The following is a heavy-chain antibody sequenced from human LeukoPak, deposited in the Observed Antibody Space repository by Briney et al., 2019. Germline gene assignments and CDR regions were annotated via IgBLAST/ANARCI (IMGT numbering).Heavy chain of an antibody. CDR3: AKEGVVGAMDV. CDR2: IGNAGDS. V-gene: IGHV3-13*01. J-gene: IGHJ6*03. D-gene: IGHD1-26*01. Sequence: GGSLRLSCAASGFTFSSYDMHWVRQATGKCLECVSPIGNAGDSYFPGSVKGRFTISRESAKNSLYLQMNSLRAEDTAVYYCAKEGVVGAMDVWGKGTTVTISS. CDR1: GFTFSSYD.